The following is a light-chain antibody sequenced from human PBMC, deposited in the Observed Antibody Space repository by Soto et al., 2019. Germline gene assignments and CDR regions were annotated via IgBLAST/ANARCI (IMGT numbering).Light chain of an antibody. CDR1: QSVDGRY. J-gene: IGKJ2*01. CDR2: GAS. CDR3: QHYGRSPPMYT. V-gene: IGKV3-20*01. Sequence: EIVVTQSPGTLSLSPGESATLSCRATQSVDGRYVAWYQQKPGQAPRLLIYGASIRATGVPDRFSGSGSGTDFSLTISRLEPEDFSVYYCQHYGRSPPMYTFGQGTKLEI.